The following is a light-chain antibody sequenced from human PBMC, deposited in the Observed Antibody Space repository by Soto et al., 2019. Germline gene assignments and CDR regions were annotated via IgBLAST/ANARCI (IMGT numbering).Light chain of an antibody. CDR1: SSNIGNNA. Sequence: QSVLTQPPSVSEAPRQRVTISCSGSSSNIGNNAVNWYQQLPGKAPKLLIYYDDLLPSGVSDRFSGSKSGTSASLAISGLQSEDEADYYCAAWDYSLNGHVFGTGTKVTVL. J-gene: IGLJ1*01. CDR2: YDD. CDR3: AAWDYSLNGHV. V-gene: IGLV1-36*01.